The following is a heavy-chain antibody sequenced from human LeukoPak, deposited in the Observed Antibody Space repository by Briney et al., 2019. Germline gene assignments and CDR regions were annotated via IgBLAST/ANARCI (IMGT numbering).Heavy chain of an antibody. J-gene: IGHJ4*02. Sequence: NPGGSLRLSCAASGFTFSSYSMNWVRQAPGKGLVWVSSISSSSSYIYYADSVKGRFTISRDNAKNSLYLQMNSLRAEDTAVYYCARGDPYYYDSSGYRSWDYWGQGTLVTVSS. V-gene: IGHV3-21*01. D-gene: IGHD3-22*01. CDR2: ISSSSSYI. CDR1: GFTFSSYS. CDR3: ARGDPYYYDSSGYRSWDY.